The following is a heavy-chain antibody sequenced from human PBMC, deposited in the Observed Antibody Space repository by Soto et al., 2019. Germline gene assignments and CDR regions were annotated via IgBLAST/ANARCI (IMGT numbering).Heavy chain of an antibody. CDR2: ISSGDNT. D-gene: IGHD6-19*01. CDR1: GFTVSGNY. Sequence: GGSLRLSCAASGFTVSGNYMSWVRQAPGKGLEWVSVISSGDNTYYADSVKGRFTISRDNSKNTLYLQMNSLRAEDTAVYYCARELGEAVAGTGAFDIWGQGTMVTVSS. J-gene: IGHJ3*02. CDR3: ARELGEAVAGTGAFDI. V-gene: IGHV3-53*01.